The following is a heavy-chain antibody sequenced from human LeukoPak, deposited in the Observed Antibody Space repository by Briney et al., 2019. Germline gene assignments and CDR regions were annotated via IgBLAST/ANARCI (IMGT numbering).Heavy chain of an antibody. CDR2: IIPILGIA. D-gene: IGHD3-22*01. V-gene: IGHV1-69*04. CDR3: ARHRGEYYYDSSGYDY. Sequence: SVKVSCKASGGTFISYAISWVRQAPGQGLEWMGRIIPILGIANYAQKFQGRLTITADKSTSTAYMELSSLRSEDTAVYYCARHRGEYYYDSSGYDYWGQGTLVTVSS. CDR1: GGTFISYA. J-gene: IGHJ4*02.